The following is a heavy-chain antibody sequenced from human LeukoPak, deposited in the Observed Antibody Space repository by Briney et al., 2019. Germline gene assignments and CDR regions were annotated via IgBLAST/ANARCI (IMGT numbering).Heavy chain of an antibody. D-gene: IGHD6-13*01. CDR2: ISGEGKTT. V-gene: IGHV3-64D*06. Sequence: GRSLRLSCAASGFIFGPYAMHWVRQAPGKGLEYVSSISGEGKTTYYADSVKGRFTISRDNSKNTLYLQMSSLRPEDTAVYYCVKDRWVDHWGQGTLVTVSS. J-gene: IGHJ4*02. CDR3: VKDRWVDH. CDR1: GFIFGPYA.